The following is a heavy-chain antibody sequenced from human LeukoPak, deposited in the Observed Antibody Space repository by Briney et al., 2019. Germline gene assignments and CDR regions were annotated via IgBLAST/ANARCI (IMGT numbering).Heavy chain of an antibody. V-gene: IGHV3-53*01. J-gene: IGHJ6*03. CDR3: ARVLGLPDMPSYCGYYKDV. Sequence: PGGSLRLSCAASEFTVGSNYMNWVRQAPGKGLEWVSVIYSGGSTYYADSVKGRFTISRDNSKNALYLQMNNRRAEDTAVYYCARVLGLPDMPSYCGYYKDVWGKGAKVTVCS. D-gene: IGHD5-12*01. CDR1: EFTVGSNY. CDR2: IYSGGST.